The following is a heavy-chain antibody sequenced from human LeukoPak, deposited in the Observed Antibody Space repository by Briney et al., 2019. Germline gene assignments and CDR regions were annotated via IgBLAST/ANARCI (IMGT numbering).Heavy chain of an antibody. D-gene: IGHD1-1*01. CDR3: AKGKRYPDY. V-gene: IGHV3-7*03. CDR2: LNLDGSDK. Sequence: TGGSLRLSCVVSGFTFSESWMSWVRQAPGKGLGWVASLNLDGSDKYYVDSVKGRFTISRGNAKNSLYLQMDSLRVEDTAVYYCAKGKRYPDYWGQGTLVTVSS. CDR1: GFTFSESW. J-gene: IGHJ4*02.